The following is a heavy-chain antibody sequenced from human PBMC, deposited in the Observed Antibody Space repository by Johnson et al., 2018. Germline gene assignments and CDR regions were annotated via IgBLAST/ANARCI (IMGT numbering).Heavy chain of an antibody. J-gene: IGHJ4*02. CDR1: GFSFSTYW. CDR2: INGDGSST. V-gene: IGHV3-74*01. Sequence: VQLQESGGGLVQPGGSLRLSCVASGFSFSTYWMHWVRQAPGKGLVWVSRINGDGSSTSYADSVKGRFTISRDNAKNTLYLQMNSLRAEDTAVYYCASLNPANWGQGTLVTVSS. CDR3: ASLNPAN.